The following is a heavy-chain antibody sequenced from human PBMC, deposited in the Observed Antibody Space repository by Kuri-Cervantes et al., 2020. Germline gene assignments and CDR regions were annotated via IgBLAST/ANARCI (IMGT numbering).Heavy chain of an antibody. J-gene: IGHJ4*02. Sequence: GGSLRLSCAASGFTFSSYSMNWVRQAPGKGLEWVSSISSSSSYIYYADSVKGRFTISRDNAKNSLYLQMNSLRAEDTAVYYCASGGTMIVVGYWGQGTLVTVSS. V-gene: IGHV3-21*01. CDR3: ASGGTMIVVGY. CDR2: ISSSSSYI. CDR1: GFTFSSYS. D-gene: IGHD3-22*01.